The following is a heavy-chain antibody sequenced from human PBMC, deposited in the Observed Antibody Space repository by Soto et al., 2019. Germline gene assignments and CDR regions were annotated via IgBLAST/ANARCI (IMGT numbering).Heavy chain of an antibody. Sequence: SVKVSCKASGGTFSSYAISWVRQAPGQGLEWMGGIIPIFGTANYAQKFQGRVTITADESTSTAYMELSSLRSEDTAVYYCARDPGYSYGKNYFDYWGQGTLVTVSS. CDR3: ARDPGYSYGKNYFDY. J-gene: IGHJ4*02. CDR2: IIPIFGTA. D-gene: IGHD5-18*01. CDR1: GGTFSSYA. V-gene: IGHV1-69*13.